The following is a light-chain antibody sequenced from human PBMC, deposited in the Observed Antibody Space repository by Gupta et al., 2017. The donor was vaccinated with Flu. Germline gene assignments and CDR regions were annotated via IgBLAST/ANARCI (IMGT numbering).Light chain of an antibody. CDR2: DVS. CDR3: SSYTSVSTFYV. J-gene: IGLJ1*01. Sequence: SALAQPASVLGSLGQFTTISSAGTSSDVVRSDSVSWYQQHPGKAPKLLIYDVSRRPSVFSSRFSGSKSGNTASLTISGLEAEDETYYYCSSYTSVSTFYVFGTGTKVTVL. CDR1: SSDVVRSDS. V-gene: IGLV2-14*03.